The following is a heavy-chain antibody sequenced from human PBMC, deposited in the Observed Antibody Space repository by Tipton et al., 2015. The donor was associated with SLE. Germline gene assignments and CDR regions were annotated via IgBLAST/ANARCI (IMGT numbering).Heavy chain of an antibody. V-gene: IGHV4-61*02. CDR3: ARRGVVSRFDP. Sequence: TLSLTCTVSGGSISRGSYYWNWIRQPAGKGLEWIGRIFTSGSTNYNPSLKSRVSISVDTSKNQCFLKLNSVTAADTAVYYCARRGVVSRFDPWGQGTLVTVSS. J-gene: IGHJ5*02. CDR2: IFTSGST. CDR1: GGSISRGSYY. D-gene: IGHD2-8*02.